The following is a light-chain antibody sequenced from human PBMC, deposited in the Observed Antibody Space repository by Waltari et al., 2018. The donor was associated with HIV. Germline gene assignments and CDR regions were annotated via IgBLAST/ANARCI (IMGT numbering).Light chain of an antibody. V-gene: IGKV1-NL1*01. CDR3: QQYYAVPLT. CDR1: QDISNS. Sequence: DIQMTQSPSSLSASIGDTVIITCRPSQDISNSVSWFQQQPGKVPKLLVHGSFILQRGVPSRFSGSGSGTDYTLTISDLQAEDFATYFCQQYYAVPLTFGGGTRVDI. J-gene: IGKJ4*01. CDR2: GSF.